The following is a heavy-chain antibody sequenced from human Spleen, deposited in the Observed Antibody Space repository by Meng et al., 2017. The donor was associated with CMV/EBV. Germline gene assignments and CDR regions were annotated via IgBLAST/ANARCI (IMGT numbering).Heavy chain of an antibody. CDR3: ARAGAAVTTNFDF. J-gene: IGHJ4*02. V-gene: IGHV1-18*01. CDR2: VGAENGET. D-gene: IGHD4-17*01. CDR1: GYKFDIYG. Sequence: QIQLMQSGPELRRPGASVKVSCQASGYKFDIYGITWVRQAPGQGLEWVGWVGAENGETNYGQKFQGRVTVTADTFTKTAYMEMRSLRSDDSAIYYCARAGAAVTTNFDFWGQGTLVTVSS.